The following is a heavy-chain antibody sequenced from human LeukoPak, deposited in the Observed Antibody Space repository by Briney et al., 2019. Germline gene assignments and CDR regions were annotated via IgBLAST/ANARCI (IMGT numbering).Heavy chain of an antibody. J-gene: IGHJ5*02. CDR2: ISYDGSNK. Sequence: GGSLRLSCAVSGFSVTNNYMSWVRQAPGKGLEWVAVISYDGSNKYYADSVKGRFTISRDNSKNTLYLQMNSLRAEDTAVYYCAKGSRPNWKGWFDPWGQGTLVTVSS. D-gene: IGHD1-1*01. CDR1: GFSVTNNY. V-gene: IGHV3-30*18. CDR3: AKGSRPNWKGWFDP.